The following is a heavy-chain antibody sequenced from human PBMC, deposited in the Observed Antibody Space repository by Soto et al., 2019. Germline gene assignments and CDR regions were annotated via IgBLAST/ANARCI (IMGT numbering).Heavy chain of an antibody. D-gene: IGHD4-17*01. J-gene: IGHJ4*02. CDR3: ARHGDYAALDY. V-gene: IGHV4-59*08. Sequence: SETLSLTCTVSGGSISSYYWSWIRQPPGKGLEWIGYIYYSGSTNYNPSLKSRVTISVDTSKNQFSLKLSSVTAADTAVYYCARHGDYAALDYWGQGTLVTVSS. CDR1: GGSISSYY. CDR2: IYYSGST.